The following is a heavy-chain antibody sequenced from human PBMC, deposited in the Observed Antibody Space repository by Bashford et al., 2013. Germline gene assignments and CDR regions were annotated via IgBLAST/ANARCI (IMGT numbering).Heavy chain of an antibody. V-gene: IGHV1-18*01. J-gene: IGHJ4*02. Sequence: ASVKVSCKASGGTFSSYAISWVRQAPGQGLEWMGWISAYNGNTNYAQKLQGRVTMSTDESKSTAYLELRSLRSEDTAVYYCATSRMVAATFYDHWGQGTLVTVSS. CDR1: GGTFSSYA. D-gene: IGHD1-26*01. CDR3: ATSRMVAATFYDH. CDR2: ISAYNGNT.